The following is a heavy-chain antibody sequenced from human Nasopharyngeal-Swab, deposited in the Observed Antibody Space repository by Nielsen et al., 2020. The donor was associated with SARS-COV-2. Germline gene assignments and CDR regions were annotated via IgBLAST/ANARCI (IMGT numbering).Heavy chain of an antibody. V-gene: IGHV1-24*01. J-gene: IGHJ5*02. D-gene: IGHD4-17*01. Sequence: ASVKVSCKVSGYTLTELSMHWVRQAPGKGLEWMGGFDPEDGETIYAQKFQGRVTMTRDTSTSTVYMELSSLRSEDTAVYYCARDYGDYVFWFDPWGQGTLVTVSS. CDR3: ARDYGDYVFWFDP. CDR1: GYTLTELS. CDR2: FDPEDGET.